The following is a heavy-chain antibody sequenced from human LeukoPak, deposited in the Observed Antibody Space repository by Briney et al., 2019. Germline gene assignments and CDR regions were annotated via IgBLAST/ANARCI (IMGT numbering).Heavy chain of an antibody. D-gene: IGHD6-19*01. J-gene: IGHJ5*02. V-gene: IGHV3-13*01. Sequence: GGSLRLSCAASGFTLSTYDMHWVRQATGKGLEWVSGIDIPGNTYYPDSVKGRFIMSRESAKNSLYLEMNSLRAGDTAVYYCARAVAGTHWFDPWGQGTLVTVSS. CDR3: ARAVAGTHWFDP. CDR1: GFTLSTYD. CDR2: IDIPGNT.